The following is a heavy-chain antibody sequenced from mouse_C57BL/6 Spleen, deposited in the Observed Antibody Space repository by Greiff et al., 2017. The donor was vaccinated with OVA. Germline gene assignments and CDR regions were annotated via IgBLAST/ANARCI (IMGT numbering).Heavy chain of an antibody. V-gene: IGHV1-72*01. Sequence: QVQLQQPGAELVKPGASVKLSCKASGYTFTSYWMHWVKQRPGRGLEWIGRIDPNSGGTKYTEKFKSKATLTVDKPSSTAYMQLSRLASEDSAVYYCARDSSGPWFADWGQGTLVTVSA. D-gene: IGHD3-2*02. CDR2: IDPNSGGT. CDR3: ARDSSGPWFAD. J-gene: IGHJ3*01. CDR1: GYTFTSYW.